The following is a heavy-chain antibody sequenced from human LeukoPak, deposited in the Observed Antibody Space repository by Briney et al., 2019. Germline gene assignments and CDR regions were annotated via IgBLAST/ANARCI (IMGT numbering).Heavy chain of an antibody. J-gene: IGHJ4*02. CDR2: INHSGST. D-gene: IGHD3-10*01. CDR1: GGSFSGYY. CDR3: ARSRVRGPLGY. Sequence: SESLSLTCAVYGGSFSGYYWSGIRQPPGKGLEWIGEINHSGSTNYNPSLKSRVTISVDTSKNQFSLKLSSVTAADTAVYYCARSRVRGPLGYWGQGTLVTVSS. V-gene: IGHV4-34*01.